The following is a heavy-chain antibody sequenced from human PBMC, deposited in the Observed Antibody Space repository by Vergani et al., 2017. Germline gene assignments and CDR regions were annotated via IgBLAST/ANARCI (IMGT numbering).Heavy chain of an antibody. CDR2: IHNRGKT. CDR1: GYSIGSGFY. CDR3: ARATLTGTILYYYYYMDV. J-gene: IGHJ6*03. V-gene: IGHV4-38-2*02. D-gene: IGHD1-7*01. Sequence: QVRLEESGPGLVKPSETLSLTCSVSGYSIGSGFYWAWIRQSPGEGLQWLTSIHNRGKTYHNPSLKSRVSVSLDTSKNRFSLNLTSVTATDTAVYYCARATLTGTILYYYYYMDVWGKGTTVTVSS.